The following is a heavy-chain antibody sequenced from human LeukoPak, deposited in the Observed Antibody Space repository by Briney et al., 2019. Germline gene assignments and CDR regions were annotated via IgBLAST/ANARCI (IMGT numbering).Heavy chain of an antibody. D-gene: IGHD4-11*01. CDR2: ISTVGSTI. CDR3: AGGPVATTFDY. V-gene: IGHV3-48*04. J-gene: IGHJ4*02. Sequence: GGSLRLSCAASGFSFSNYGMNWVRQAPGKGLEWVSYISTVGSTIYYSDSVKGRFTISRDNAKKSLSLQMSSLSAADTAVYYCAGGPVATTFDYWGQGTLVTVSS. CDR1: GFSFSNYG.